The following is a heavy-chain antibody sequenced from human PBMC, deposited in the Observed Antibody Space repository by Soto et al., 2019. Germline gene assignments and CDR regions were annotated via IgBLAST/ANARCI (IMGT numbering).Heavy chain of an antibody. CDR1: GFTFSSYA. D-gene: IGHD6-19*01. J-gene: IGHJ4*02. CDR3: AKRPPGGWYYFDY. CDR2: ISGSGGNT. V-gene: IGHV3-23*01. Sequence: EVQLLESGGGLVQPGGSLRLSCAASGFTFSSYAMSWVRQAPGKGLEWVSAISGSGGNTYYADSVKGRFTISRDNSKNTLYLQMNSQRAEDTAVYYCAKRPPGGWYYFDYWGQGTLVTVSS.